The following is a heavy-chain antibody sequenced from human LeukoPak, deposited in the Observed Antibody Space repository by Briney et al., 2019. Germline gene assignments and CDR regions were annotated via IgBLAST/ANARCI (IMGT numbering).Heavy chain of an antibody. Sequence: ASVKVSCKASGYTFTNYGISWVRQAPGQGLEWMGMIIPSDGFTSYAQKFQGRVTMTRDMSTSTVYMELSSLRSEDTAVYYCARGRGYYYDTPDAFDIWGQGTMVTVSS. J-gene: IGHJ3*02. CDR2: IIPSDGFT. D-gene: IGHD3-22*01. CDR1: GYTFTNYG. V-gene: IGHV1-46*01. CDR3: ARGRGYYYDTPDAFDI.